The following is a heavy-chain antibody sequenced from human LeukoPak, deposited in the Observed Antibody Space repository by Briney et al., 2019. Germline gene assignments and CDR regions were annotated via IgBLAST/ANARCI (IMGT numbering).Heavy chain of an antibody. J-gene: IGHJ4*02. Sequence: SETLSLTCAVYGGSFSGYYWSWIRQPPGKGPEWLGEINHSGSTNYNPSLKSRVTISVDTSKNQFSLKLSSVTAADTAVYYCAGETYYYDSSGYVYWGQGTLVTVSS. V-gene: IGHV4-34*01. CDR3: AGETYYYDSSGYVY. CDR1: GGSFSGYY. D-gene: IGHD3-22*01. CDR2: INHSGST.